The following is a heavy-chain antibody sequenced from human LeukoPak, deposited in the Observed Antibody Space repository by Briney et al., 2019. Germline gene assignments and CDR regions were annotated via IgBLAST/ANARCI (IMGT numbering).Heavy chain of an antibody. J-gene: IGHJ4*02. D-gene: IGHD2-2*01. V-gene: IGHV1-2*02. CDR3: AREGDPYIVVVPAATGY. Sequence: ASVKVSCKASGYTFTGYYMHWVRQAPGQGLEWMGWINPNSGGTNYAQKFQGRVTMTRDTSISTAYMELSRLRSDDTAVYYCAREGDPYIVVVPAATGYWGQGTLVTVFS. CDR1: GYTFTGYY. CDR2: INPNSGGT.